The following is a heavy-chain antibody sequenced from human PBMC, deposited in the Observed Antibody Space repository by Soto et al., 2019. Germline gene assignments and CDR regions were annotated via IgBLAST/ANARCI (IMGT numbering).Heavy chain of an antibody. Sequence: QVQLVQSGAEVKKPGASVKVSCKASGYTFTGYYMHWVRQAPGQGLELMGWINPNSGGTNYAQKFQGRVTMTRDTSISTAYMELSRLRSDDTAVYYCAREGSTSPITPSLEIYYYYYGMDVWGQWTTVTVSS. J-gene: IGHJ6*02. CDR2: INPNSGGT. CDR3: AREGSTSPITPSLEIYYYYYGMDV. CDR1: GYTFTGYY. D-gene: IGHD2-2*01. V-gene: IGHV1-2*02.